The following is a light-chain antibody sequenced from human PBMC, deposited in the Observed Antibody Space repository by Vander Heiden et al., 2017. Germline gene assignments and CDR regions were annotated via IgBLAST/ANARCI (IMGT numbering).Light chain of an antibody. CDR2: DDS. V-gene: IGLV3-21*03. CDR3: QVWDSATDHHV. J-gene: IGLJ1*01. CDR1: NIGTKS. Sequence: YFLPQPPSVSVAPGKTAKITCGGHNIGTKSVHWYQQRPGQAPVLVVYDDSDRPSGIPERFSGSNSGSAATLTISGVEDGDEADYFCQVWDSATDHHVFATGTKVTVL.